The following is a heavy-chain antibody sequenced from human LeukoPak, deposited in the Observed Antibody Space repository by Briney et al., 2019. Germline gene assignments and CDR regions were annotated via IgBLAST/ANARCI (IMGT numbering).Heavy chain of an antibody. CDR2: INPNSGGT. V-gene: IGHV1-2*02. CDR1: GYTFTGYY. J-gene: IGHJ4*02. D-gene: IGHD2-15*01. CDR3: ARRYCSGGSCYSGFDY. Sequence: ASVKVSCKASGYTFTGYYMHWMRQAPGQGLEWMGWINPNSGGTNYAQKFQGRVTMTRDTSISTAYMDLSRLKASDTAMYYCARRYCSGGSCYSGFDYWGQGTLVTVSS.